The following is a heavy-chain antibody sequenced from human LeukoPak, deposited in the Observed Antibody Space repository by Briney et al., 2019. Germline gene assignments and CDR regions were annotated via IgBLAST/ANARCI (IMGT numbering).Heavy chain of an antibody. D-gene: IGHD5-12*01. J-gene: IGHJ4*02. V-gene: IGHV4-39*07. CDR3: ARDGPVDIVATRTFDY. CDR2: IYYSGST. CDR1: GGSISSSSYY. Sequence: PSETLSLTCIVSGGSISSSSYYWGWIRQPPGKGLEWIGSIYYSGSTYYNPSLKSRVTISVDTSKNQFSLKLSSVTAADTAVYYCARDGPVDIVATRTFDYWGQGTLVTVSS.